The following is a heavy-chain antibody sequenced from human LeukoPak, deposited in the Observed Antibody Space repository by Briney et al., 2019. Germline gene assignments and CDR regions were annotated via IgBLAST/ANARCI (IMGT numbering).Heavy chain of an antibody. J-gene: IGHJ4*02. CDR3: ARESRTGYSSSWYSINFDY. CDR2: IYTSGST. Sequence: SETLSLTCTASGGSISSYYWSWIRQPAGKRLEWIGRIYTSGSTTYNPSLTSRVTISVDTSKNQFSLTLSPATAADTAVYYCARESRTGYSSSWYSINFDYWGQGTLATVSS. D-gene: IGHD6-13*01. V-gene: IGHV4-4*07. CDR1: GGSISSYY.